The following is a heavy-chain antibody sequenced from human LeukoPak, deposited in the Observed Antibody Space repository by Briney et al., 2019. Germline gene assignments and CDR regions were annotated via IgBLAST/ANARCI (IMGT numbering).Heavy chain of an antibody. CDR3: ARDASALY. D-gene: IGHD6-19*01. CDR2: IKPDGSEK. CDR1: GFTFSSYW. Sequence: GGSLRLSCAASGFTFSSYWMHWVRQAPGKGLEWVASIKPDGSEKYYLDSVKGRFTISRDNARDSLYLQMNSLRDDDTSVYFCARDASALYWGRGTLVTVSS. V-gene: IGHV3-7*01. J-gene: IGHJ4*02.